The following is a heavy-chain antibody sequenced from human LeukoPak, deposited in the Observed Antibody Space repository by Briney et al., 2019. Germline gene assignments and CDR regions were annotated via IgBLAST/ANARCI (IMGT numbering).Heavy chain of an antibody. V-gene: IGHV4-59*01. J-gene: IGHJ5*02. CDR2: IYYSGST. Sequence: PSETLSLTCTVSGGSISSYYWSWLRQPPGKGLEWIGYIYYSGSTNYNPSLKSRVTITVDTSKNQFSLKLSSVTAADTAVYYCARSRWLQFHWFDPWGQGTLVTVSS. CDR1: GGSISSYY. D-gene: IGHD5-24*01. CDR3: ARSRWLQFHWFDP.